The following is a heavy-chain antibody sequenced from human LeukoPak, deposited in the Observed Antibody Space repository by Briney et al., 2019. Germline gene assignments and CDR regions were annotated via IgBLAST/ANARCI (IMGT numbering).Heavy chain of an antibody. V-gene: IGHV3-7*01. CDR3: SRDPTYYLRYGYFDY. CDR1: GFTFSSYW. D-gene: IGHD1-26*01. Sequence: GGSLRLSCAASGFTFSSYWMSWVRQAPGKGLEWVANIKQDGSEKYYVDSVKGRFTISRDNAKNSLYLQMNSLRAEDTAVYYCSRDPTYYLRYGYFDYWGQGALVTVSS. J-gene: IGHJ4*02. CDR2: IKQDGSEK.